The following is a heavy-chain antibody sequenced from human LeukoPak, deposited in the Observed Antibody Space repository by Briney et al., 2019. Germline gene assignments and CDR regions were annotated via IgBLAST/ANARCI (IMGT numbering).Heavy chain of an antibody. CDR3: ARDQATTVMHNWFGP. V-gene: IGHV7-4-1*02. Sequence: GASVKVSCKASGYTFTSYAMNWVRQAPGQGLEWMGWINTNTGNPTYAQGFTGRFVFSLDTSVSTAYLQISSLKAEDTAVYYCARDQATTVMHNWFGPWGQGTLVTVSS. J-gene: IGHJ5*02. CDR2: INTNTGNP. D-gene: IGHD4-17*01. CDR1: GYTFTSYA.